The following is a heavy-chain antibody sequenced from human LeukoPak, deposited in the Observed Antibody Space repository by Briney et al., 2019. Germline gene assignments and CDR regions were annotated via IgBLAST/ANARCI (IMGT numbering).Heavy chain of an antibody. Sequence: SETLSLTCTVSGVSISSSSYYWGWLRRPPGKGLEWIASIYYSGTTHYNPALKSRVTMSVDTSKNQFSLKLSAVTAADTAVYYCARQFHGSGYVDDLWGQGTLVAVSS. J-gene: IGHJ5*02. D-gene: IGHD5-12*01. CDR2: IYYSGTT. CDR3: ARQFHGSGYVDDL. CDR1: GVSISSSSYY. V-gene: IGHV4-39*01.